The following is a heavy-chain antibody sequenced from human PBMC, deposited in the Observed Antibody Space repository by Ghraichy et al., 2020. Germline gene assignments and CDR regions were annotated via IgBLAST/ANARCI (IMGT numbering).Heavy chain of an antibody. V-gene: IGHV3-23*01. Sequence: GRSLRLSCAASGFTFSTYAMSWVRQAPGKGLEWVSVISGSGGTTYYADSVKGRFTISRDNSKNTLYLQMISLRGEDTAVYYCAKEEAAGIADYWGQGTLVTVSS. D-gene: IGHD6-13*01. CDR1: GFTFSTYA. J-gene: IGHJ4*02. CDR2: ISGSGGTT. CDR3: AKEEAAGIADY.